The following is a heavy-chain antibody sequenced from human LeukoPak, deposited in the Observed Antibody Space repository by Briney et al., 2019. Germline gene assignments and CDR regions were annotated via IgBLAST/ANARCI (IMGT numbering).Heavy chain of an antibody. Sequence: GGSLRLSCTASGFTFGDYAMSWVRQAPGKGLEWVGFIRSKAYGGTTEYAASGKGRFTISRDDSQSIAYLQMNSLKTEDTAVYYCTRDQGYYGSGSYLPYYYMDVWGQGTLVTVSS. CDR2: IRSKAYGGTT. CDR1: GFTFGDYA. D-gene: IGHD3-10*01. CDR3: TRDQGYYGSGSYLPYYYMDV. J-gene: IGHJ4*02. V-gene: IGHV3-49*04.